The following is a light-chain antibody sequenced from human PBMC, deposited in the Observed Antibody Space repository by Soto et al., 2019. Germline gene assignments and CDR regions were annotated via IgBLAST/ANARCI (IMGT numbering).Light chain of an antibody. CDR3: CSYGGSSALPYV. V-gene: IGLV2-23*02. J-gene: IGLJ1*01. Sequence: ALAQPASVSGSPEQSVTISCTGTSSDVGTYNLVSWYQQHPGKAPKLIIYEVTERPSGVSNRFSGSKFGNTASLTISGLLPEDEADYYCCSYGGSSALPYVFGTGTKVTVL. CDR2: EVT. CDR1: SSDVGTYNL.